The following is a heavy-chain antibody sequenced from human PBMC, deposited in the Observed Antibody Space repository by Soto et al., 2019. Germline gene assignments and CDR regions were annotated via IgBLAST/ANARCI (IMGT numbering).Heavy chain of an antibody. J-gene: IGHJ5*02. CDR1: GFTFTDHW. CDR3: ARDRPHSWLDP. V-gene: IGHV3-74*03. CDR2: IDILGTGT. Sequence: EEQLVESGGGLVEPGGSQRLTCTASGFTFTDHWMHWVRQAPGEGLVCVSGIDILGTGTEYADSVKGRFTISRDNAKNTLYLQMNSLRVEDTAVYYCARDRPHSWLDPWGQGTLVTVAS.